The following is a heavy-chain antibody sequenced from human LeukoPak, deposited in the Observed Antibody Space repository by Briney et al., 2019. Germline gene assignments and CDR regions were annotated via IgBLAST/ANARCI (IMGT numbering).Heavy chain of an antibody. D-gene: IGHD2-15*01. Sequence: ASVTVSCTGSGYTFTNYAVHWVRQAPGQRLEWLGWINPGNGDTKYSQNFQGRVTATSDTSAATAYVELNSLTSEDTAVYYCARERWHCRVNCYSVYYYALDVWGQGTTVTVSS. J-gene: IGHJ6*02. CDR2: INPGNGDT. CDR3: ARERWHCRVNCYSVYYYALDV. CDR1: GYTFTNYA. V-gene: IGHV1-3*01.